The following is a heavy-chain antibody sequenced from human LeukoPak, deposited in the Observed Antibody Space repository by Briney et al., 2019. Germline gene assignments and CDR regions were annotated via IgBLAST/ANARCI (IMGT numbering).Heavy chain of an antibody. Sequence: GASVKVSCKASGYTFTGYYMHWVRQAPGQGLEWMGWINPNSGGTNYAQKFQGRVTMTRDTSISTAYMELSRLRSDDTAVYYCARLPDGYSSGWYFFWGQGTLVTVSS. CDR3: ARLPDGYSSGWYFF. CDR1: GYTFTGYY. CDR2: INPNSGGT. D-gene: IGHD6-19*01. V-gene: IGHV1-2*02. J-gene: IGHJ4*02.